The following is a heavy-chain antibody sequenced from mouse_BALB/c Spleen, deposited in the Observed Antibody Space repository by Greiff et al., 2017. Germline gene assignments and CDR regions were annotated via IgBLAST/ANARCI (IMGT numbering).Heavy chain of an antibody. J-gene: IGHJ3*01. D-gene: IGHD2-2*01. CDR3: ARLWLRRGFAY. CDR2: ISSGGST. CDR1: GFTFSSYA. V-gene: IGHV5-6-5*01. Sequence: EVKLMESGGGLVKPGGSLKLSCAASGFTFSSYAMSWVRQTPEKRLEWVASISSGGSTYYPDSVKGRFTISRDNARNILYLQMSSLRSEDTAMYYCARLWLRRGFAYWGQGTLVTVSA.